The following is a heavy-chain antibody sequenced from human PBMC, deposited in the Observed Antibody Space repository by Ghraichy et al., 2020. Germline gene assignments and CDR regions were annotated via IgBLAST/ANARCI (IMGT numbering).Heavy chain of an antibody. CDR3: AREPLAYCGGDCYDRWFDP. J-gene: IGHJ5*02. Sequence: SQTLSLTCAISGDSVSSNSAVWNWIRQSPSRGLEWLGRTYYKSKWFNDYAISVNSRITVNADTSKNQFSLQLNSVTPEDTAVYYCAREPLAYCGGDCYDRWFDPWGQGTLVTVSS. D-gene: IGHD2-21*02. CDR2: TYYKSKWFN. V-gene: IGHV6-1*01. CDR1: GDSVSSNSAV.